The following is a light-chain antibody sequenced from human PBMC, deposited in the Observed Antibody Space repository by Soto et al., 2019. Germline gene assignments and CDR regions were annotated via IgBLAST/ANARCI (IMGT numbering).Light chain of an antibody. V-gene: IGLV2-8*01. CDR3: SSFASSNTCV. Sequence: QSALTQPPSASGSPGQSVTISCTGTSSDVGAYNYVSWYQQHAGKAPKLVIYEVTKRPSGVPDRFSGSKSANTASLTVSGLQDDDEADYYCSSFASSNTCVFGGGTKLTVL. CDR2: EVT. J-gene: IGLJ3*02. CDR1: SSDVGAYNY.